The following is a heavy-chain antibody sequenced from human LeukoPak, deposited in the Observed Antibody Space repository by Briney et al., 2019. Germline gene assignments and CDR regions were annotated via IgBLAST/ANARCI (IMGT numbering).Heavy chain of an antibody. J-gene: IGHJ5*02. CDR3: ARDLGIVPDNWFDP. CDR1: GYTFTSYG. CDR2: ISAYNGNT. D-gene: IGHD2-8*01. V-gene: IGHV1-18*01. Sequence: GASVKVSCKASGYTFTSYGISWVRQAPGQGLEWIGWISAYNGNTNYAQKLQGRVTMTTDTSTSTAYMELRSLRSDDTAVYYCARDLGIVPDNWFDPWGQGTLVTVSS.